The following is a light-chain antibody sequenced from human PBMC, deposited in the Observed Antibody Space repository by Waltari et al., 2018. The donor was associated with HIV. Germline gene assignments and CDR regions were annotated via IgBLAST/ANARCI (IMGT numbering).Light chain of an antibody. CDR3: AAWDDSLSGRV. CDR2: GSN. Sequence: QSVLTQPPSASGPPGQRVTISCSGSSSNIGRSYIYWYQQLPGTAPKLLIYGSNQRPSGVPDRFSGSKSGTSASLAISGRRSEDEADYYCAAWDDSLSGRVFGGGTKLTVL. J-gene: IGLJ3*02. CDR1: SSNIGRSY. V-gene: IGLV1-47*01.